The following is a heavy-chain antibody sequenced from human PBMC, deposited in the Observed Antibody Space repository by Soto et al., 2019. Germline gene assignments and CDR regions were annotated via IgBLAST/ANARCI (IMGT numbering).Heavy chain of an antibody. V-gene: IGHV1-18*01. Sequence: QVQLVQSGAEVKKPGASVKVSCKASGYTFTSYGISWVRQAPGQGLEWMGWISAYNGNTNYAQKLQGRVTMTTDTSTSTAYMELRSLRSDVTAVYYCARSLYEYCTNGVCPYGMDVWGQGTTVTVSS. CDR2: ISAYNGNT. D-gene: IGHD2-8*01. CDR3: ARSLYEYCTNGVCPYGMDV. J-gene: IGHJ6*02. CDR1: GYTFTSYG.